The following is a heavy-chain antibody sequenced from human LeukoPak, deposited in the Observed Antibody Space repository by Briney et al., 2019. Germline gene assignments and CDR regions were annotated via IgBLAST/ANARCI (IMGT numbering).Heavy chain of an antibody. CDR3: ARDLLYGASFEY. V-gene: IGHV4-59*12. CDR2: IYYSGST. CDR1: GGSISSYY. D-gene: IGHD1-26*01. J-gene: IGHJ4*02. Sequence: SETLSLTCTVSGGSISSYYWSWIRQPPGKGLEWIGYIYYSGSTNYNPSLKSRVTISVDTSKNQFSLKLSSVTAADTAVYYCARDLLYGASFEYWGQGTLVTVSS.